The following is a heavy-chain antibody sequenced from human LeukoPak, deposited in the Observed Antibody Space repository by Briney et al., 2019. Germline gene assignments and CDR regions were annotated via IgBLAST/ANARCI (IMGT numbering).Heavy chain of an antibody. CDR2: MNQDGSVK. Sequence: GGSLRLSCAASGFTFSDYWMTWVRQAPGKGVEWVANMNQDGSVKYYVDSVRGRFTISRDNAKNSLYLQMNSLRAEDTAVYYCAKDRAGPARDYWGQGTLVTVSS. D-gene: IGHD6-25*01. CDR1: GFTFSDYW. J-gene: IGHJ4*02. V-gene: IGHV3-7*01. CDR3: AKDRAGPARDY.